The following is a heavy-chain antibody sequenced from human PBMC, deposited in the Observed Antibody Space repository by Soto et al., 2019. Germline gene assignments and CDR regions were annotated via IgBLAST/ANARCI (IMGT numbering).Heavy chain of an antibody. J-gene: IGHJ6*02. CDR2: IYYSGGT. Sequence: SETLSLTCAVYGGSFSGYYWSWIRQPPGKGLEWIGYIYYSGGTYYNPSLKSRVTISVDTSKNQFSLKLSSVTAADTAVYYCARVLRSSLMDVWGQGTTVTVSS. D-gene: IGHD3-3*01. V-gene: IGHV4-30-4*08. CDR1: GGSFSGYY. CDR3: ARVLRSSLMDV.